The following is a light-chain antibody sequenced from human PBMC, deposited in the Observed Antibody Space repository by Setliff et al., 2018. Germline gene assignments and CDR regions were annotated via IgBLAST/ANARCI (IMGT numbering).Light chain of an antibody. Sequence: LTQPASVSGSPGQSITISCSGTSNDVGAYDLASWYQQHPGKVPKLIIFDVSNRPSGVSHRFSGSKSGNTASLTISGLQADDEADYYCCAYTASTTYVFVNGTKVTVL. V-gene: IGLV2-14*03. CDR1: SNDVGAYDL. J-gene: IGLJ1*01. CDR2: DVS. CDR3: CAYTASTTYV.